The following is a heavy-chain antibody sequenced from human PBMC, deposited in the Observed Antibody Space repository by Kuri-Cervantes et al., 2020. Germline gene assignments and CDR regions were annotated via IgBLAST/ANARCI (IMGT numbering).Heavy chain of an antibody. CDR1: GYSISSGYY. V-gene: IGHV4-38-2*01. J-gene: IGHJ4*02. Sequence: SQTLSLTCAVSGYSISSGYYWGWIRQPPGKGLEWIGSIYHSGSTYYNPSLKSRVTISVDTSKNHLSLKLRSVTAADSAIYYCARLFDFWSGYADYWGQGTLVTVSS. D-gene: IGHD3-3*01. CDR3: ARLFDFWSGYADY. CDR2: IYHSGST.